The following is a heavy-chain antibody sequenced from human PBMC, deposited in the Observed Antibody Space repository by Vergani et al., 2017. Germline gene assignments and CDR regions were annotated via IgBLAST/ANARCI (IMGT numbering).Heavy chain of an antibody. D-gene: IGHD6-13*01. V-gene: IGHV3-48*01. Sequence: EVQLVESGGGLVQPGGPLRLSCAASGFTFSSYSMNWVRQAPGKGLEWVSYISSSSSTIYYADSVKGRFTISRDNAKNSLYLQMNSLRAEDTAVYYCARDLFSSSSWYLQGAFDIWGQGTMVTVSS. J-gene: IGHJ3*02. CDR3: ARDLFSSSSWYLQGAFDI. CDR1: GFTFSSYS. CDR2: ISSSSSTI.